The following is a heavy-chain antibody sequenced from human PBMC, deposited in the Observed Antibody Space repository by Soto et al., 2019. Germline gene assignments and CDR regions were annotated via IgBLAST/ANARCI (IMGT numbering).Heavy chain of an antibody. CDR3: ARSGYSYGPNPLLY. J-gene: IGHJ4*02. V-gene: IGHV4-31*11. Sequence: SETLSLTCAVSGGSISSGGYSWSWIRQPPGKGLEWIGYIYYSGSTYYNPSLKSRVTISVVTSKNQFSLKLSSVTAADTAVYYCARSGYSYGPNPLLYWGQGTLVTAPQ. D-gene: IGHD5-18*01. CDR1: GGSISSGGYS. CDR2: IYYSGST.